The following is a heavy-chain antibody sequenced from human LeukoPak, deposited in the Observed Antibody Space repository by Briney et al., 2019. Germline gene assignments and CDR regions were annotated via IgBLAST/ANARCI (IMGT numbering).Heavy chain of an antibody. CDR3: ASQAATTEEPFDI. V-gene: IGHV4-31*03. D-gene: IGHD6-25*01. CDR2: IYYSGSS. J-gene: IGHJ4*02. Sequence: TSETLSLTCTVSGVSISSGGYYWSWIRQHPGKGLEWIGYIYYSGSSYYNPSLKRRIAISVDTSKNQFSLELSSVTAADTAVYYCASQAATTEEPFDIWGQGTLVTVSS. CDR1: GVSISSGGYY.